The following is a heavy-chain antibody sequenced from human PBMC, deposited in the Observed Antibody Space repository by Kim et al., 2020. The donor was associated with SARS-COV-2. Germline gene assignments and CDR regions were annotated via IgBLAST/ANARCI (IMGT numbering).Heavy chain of an antibody. V-gene: IGHV1-69*04. CDR3: ARRGDNYHYYYYGMDV. CDR2: IIPILGIA. D-gene: IGHD4-4*01. J-gene: IGHJ6*02. CDR1: GGTFSSYA. Sequence: SVKVSCKASGGTFSSYAISWVRQAPGQGLEWMGRIIPILGIANYAQKFQGRVTITADKSTSTAYMELSSLRSEDTAVYYCARRGDNYHYYYYGMDVWGQGTTVTVSS.